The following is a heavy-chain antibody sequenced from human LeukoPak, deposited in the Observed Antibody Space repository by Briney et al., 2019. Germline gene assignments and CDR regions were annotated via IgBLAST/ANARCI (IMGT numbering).Heavy chain of an antibody. CDR2: INPCSDGT. D-gene: IGHD6-19*01. Sequence: GASVKVSCKASAYTFTGYYLHWQRQAPGQGLEWMGWINPCSDGTNYAQKFQVRVTMTRHRSNSTHHMELSMQRSEDPDVYHFARKGSGRYRKIDYWGQGTLVTVSS. CDR3: ARKGSGRYRKIDY. CDR1: AYTFTGYY. V-gene: IGHV1-2*02. J-gene: IGHJ4*02.